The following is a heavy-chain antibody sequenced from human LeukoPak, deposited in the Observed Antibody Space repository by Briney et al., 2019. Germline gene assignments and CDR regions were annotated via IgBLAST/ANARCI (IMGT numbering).Heavy chain of an antibody. V-gene: IGHV3-7*03. CDR1: GFIFNNEW. CDR2: IRADGTEK. CDR3: SRRLDY. J-gene: IGHJ4*02. Sequence: GGSLRLSCAASGFIFNNEWMDWVRQAPGKGLEWVANIRADGTEKYYVDYVKGRFTISRDNAKNSLYLQLNSLRVEDTAVYYCSRRLDYWGQGTLVTVSS.